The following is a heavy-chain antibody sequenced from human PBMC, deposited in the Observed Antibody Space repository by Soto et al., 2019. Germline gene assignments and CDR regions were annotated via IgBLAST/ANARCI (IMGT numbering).Heavy chain of an antibody. Sequence: QVQLQESGPGLVQPSHTLSLTCTVSGGSISSGGYYWSCIRQDPGTGLEWIGHISYSGSTYYNTSLKSRVTISVDTSRNQFSLIVNSVTAADTAVYYCARGVLHWGQGTLVTVSS. CDR3: ARGVLH. CDR2: ISYSGST. V-gene: IGHV4-31*03. J-gene: IGHJ4*01. CDR1: GGSISSGGYY.